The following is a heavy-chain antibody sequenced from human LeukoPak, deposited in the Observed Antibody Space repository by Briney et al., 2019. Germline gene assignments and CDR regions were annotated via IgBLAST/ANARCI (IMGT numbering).Heavy chain of an antibody. CDR2: DTSSTTST. CDR1: ECRINHFA. V-gene: IGHV3-23*01. J-gene: IGHJ6*04. D-gene: IGHD2-8*02. CDR3: TTASLCARAGAVCYDLDV. Sequence: GGSLRLSCTASECRINHFAMGLVRQAPGKGLEWVSADTSSTTSTYYASSVRGRFTISRDNSMNTLYLQMNSLRADDTAVYYCTTASLCARAGAVCYDLDVWGKGTTVIVSS.